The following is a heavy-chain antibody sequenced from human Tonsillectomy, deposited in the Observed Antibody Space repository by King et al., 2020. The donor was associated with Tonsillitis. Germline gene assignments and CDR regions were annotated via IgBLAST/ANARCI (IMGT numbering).Heavy chain of an antibody. Sequence: EVQLVESGGGLVQPGGSLRLSGAASGFTFSSSSVHWVRQDPGKGLEWVAYITSGSRGIYYADSVKGRFTISRDNAKNSLYLQMNSLGAEDTAVYYCASGLVGRRGDYGMAVWGQGTTVTVSS. D-gene: IGHD2-8*02. J-gene: IGHJ6*02. CDR1: GFTFSSSS. CDR3: ASGLVGRRGDYGMAV. CDR2: ITSGSRGI. V-gene: IGHV3-48*01.